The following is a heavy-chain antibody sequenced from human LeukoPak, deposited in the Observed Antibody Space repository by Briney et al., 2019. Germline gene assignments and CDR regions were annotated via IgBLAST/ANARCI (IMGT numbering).Heavy chain of an antibody. CDR1: GGTFSSYA. CDR2: IIPIFGTA. D-gene: IGHD2-15*01. CDR3: ARDPDRYCSGGSCYSDDY. V-gene: IGHV1-69*13. Sequence: ASAKVSCKASGGTFSSYAISWVRQAPGQGLEWMGGIIPIFGTANYAQKFQGRVTITADESTSTAYMELSSLRSEDTAVYYCARDPDRYCSGGSCYSDDYWGQGTLVTVSS. J-gene: IGHJ4*02.